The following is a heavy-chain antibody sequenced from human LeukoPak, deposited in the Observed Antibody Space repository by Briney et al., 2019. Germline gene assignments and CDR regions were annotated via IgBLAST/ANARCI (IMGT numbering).Heavy chain of an antibody. D-gene: IGHD2-15*01. CDR3: ARHLPRTDIGYAFDI. CDR2: IFSSGST. CDR1: GGSISNYY. V-gene: IGHV4-59*08. Sequence: PSETLSLTRTVSGGSISNYYWSWIRQPPGKGLEWIGYIFSSGSTNYNPSLASRVTISLVTSKNQFSLRLRSVTAADTAVYYCARHLPRTDIGYAFDIWGQGTVVTVSS. J-gene: IGHJ3*02.